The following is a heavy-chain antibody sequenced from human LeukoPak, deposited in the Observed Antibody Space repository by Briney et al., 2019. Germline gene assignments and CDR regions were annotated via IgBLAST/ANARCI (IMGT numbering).Heavy chain of an antibody. D-gene: IGHD3-10*02. V-gene: IGHV3-21*01. CDR2: ISSSSSYI. Sequence: PGGSLRLSCAASGFTFSTYSMTWVRQAPGKGLEWVPVISSSSSYIYYADSVKGRFTISRDNAKNSLYLQMDSLRAEDTAVYYCARDDVFCTGSDDAFDIWGQGTMVTVSS. CDR3: ARDDVFCTGSDDAFDI. CDR1: GFTFSTYS. J-gene: IGHJ3*02.